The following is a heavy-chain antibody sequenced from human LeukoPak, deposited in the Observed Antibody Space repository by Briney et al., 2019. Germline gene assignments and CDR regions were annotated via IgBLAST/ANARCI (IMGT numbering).Heavy chain of an antibody. J-gene: IGHJ4*02. CDR2: ISYDGSNK. CDR3: AKDGQGSYFDY. CDR1: GFTFSSYG. V-gene: IGHV3-30*18. Sequence: GGSLRLSCAASGFTFSSYGMHWVRQAPGKGLEWVAVISYDGSNKYYADSVKGRFTISRDNSKNTLYLQMNSLRAEDTAVYYCAKDGQGSYFDYWGQGTLVTVSS.